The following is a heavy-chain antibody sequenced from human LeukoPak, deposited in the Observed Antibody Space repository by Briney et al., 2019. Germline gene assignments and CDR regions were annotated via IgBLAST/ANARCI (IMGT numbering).Heavy chain of an antibody. CDR2: INSDGSIT. CDR1: GFTFSSYA. V-gene: IGHV3-74*01. CDR3: ASTYYYDRSGYAGY. Sequence: RSGGSLRLSCAASGFTFSSYAMSWVRQAPGKGLLWVSRINSDGSITSYADSVKGRFTISRDNRKNTLYLQMDSLGVEDTAVYYCASTYYYDRSGYAGYWGQGTLVTVSS. J-gene: IGHJ4*02. D-gene: IGHD3-22*01.